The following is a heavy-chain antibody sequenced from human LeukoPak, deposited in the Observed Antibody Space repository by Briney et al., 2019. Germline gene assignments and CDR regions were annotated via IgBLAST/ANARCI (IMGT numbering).Heavy chain of an antibody. CDR3: ARGNIVASPFDY. CDR2: IGIAGDT. Sequence: GGSLRLSCAASGFTFSSYDMHWVRQATGKGLEWVSAIGIAGDTYYPGSVKGRFTISRENAKNSLYLQMNSLRAEDTAVYYCARGNIVASPFDYWGQGTLVTVSS. D-gene: IGHD5-12*01. J-gene: IGHJ4*02. V-gene: IGHV3-13*01. CDR1: GFTFSSYD.